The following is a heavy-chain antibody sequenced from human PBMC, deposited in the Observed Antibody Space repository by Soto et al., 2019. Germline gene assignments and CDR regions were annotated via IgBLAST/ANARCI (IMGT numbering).Heavy chain of an antibody. V-gene: IGHV1-69*02. CDR3: ARGATVVRIDY. CDR2: IIPILGIA. CDR1: GGTFSSYT. J-gene: IGHJ4*02. D-gene: IGHD4-17*01. Sequence: QVQLVQSGAEVKKPGSSVKVSCKASGGTFSSYTISWVRQAPGQGLEWMGRIIPILGIANYAQKFQGRVTSTADKSTSTAYMELSSLRSEDTAVYYCARGATVVRIDYWGQGTLVTVSS.